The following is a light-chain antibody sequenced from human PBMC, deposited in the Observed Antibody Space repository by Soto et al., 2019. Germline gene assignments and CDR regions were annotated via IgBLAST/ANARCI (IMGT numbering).Light chain of an antibody. CDR3: SSYTSSSTRV. V-gene: IGLV2-14*01. J-gene: IGLJ1*01. CDR2: EVT. Sequence: QSVLTQPASVSGSPGQSITISCTGTSSDVGGYNSVSWYQQHPGKVPKLVIYEVTNRPSGISNRFSGSKSGNTASLTIPGLQAEDEADYYCSSYTSSSTRVFGTGTKVT. CDR1: SSDVGGYNS.